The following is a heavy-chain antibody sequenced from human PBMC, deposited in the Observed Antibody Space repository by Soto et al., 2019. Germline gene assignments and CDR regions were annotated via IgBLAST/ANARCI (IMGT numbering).Heavy chain of an antibody. V-gene: IGHV1-8*01. CDR1: GYTFTSYD. Sequence: QVQLVQSGAEVKKPGASVKVSCKASGYTFTSYDINWVRQATGQGLEWMGWMNPNSGNTVYAQKSQXXATMTRNTSIRTAYMELSSLGSEDTAVYYCAREHGNYALDYWGQGTLVTVSS. CDR2: MNPNSGNT. D-gene: IGHD4-17*01. CDR3: AREHGNYALDY. J-gene: IGHJ4*02.